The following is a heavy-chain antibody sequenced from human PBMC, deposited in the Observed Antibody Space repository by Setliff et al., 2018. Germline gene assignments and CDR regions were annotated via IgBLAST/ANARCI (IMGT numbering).Heavy chain of an antibody. D-gene: IGHD3-10*01. J-gene: IGHJ4*02. Sequence: PSETLSLTCAVYGGSFSGYYWSWIRQPPGKRLEWIGEIIPGGSTNYNPSLKSRVTISVDTSKNQFSLKVNSVTAADTAVYYCARGRYYGSGSYSLWGQGTLVTVSS. CDR3: ARGRYYGSGSYSL. CDR1: GGSFSGYY. V-gene: IGHV4-34*01. CDR2: IIPGGST.